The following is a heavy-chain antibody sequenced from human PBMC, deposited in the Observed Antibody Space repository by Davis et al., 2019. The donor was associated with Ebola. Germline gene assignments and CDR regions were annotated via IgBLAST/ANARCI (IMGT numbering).Heavy chain of an antibody. D-gene: IGHD2/OR15-2a*01. J-gene: IGHJ6*02. Sequence: GESLKISCVASGLTFTTSWMSWVRQAPGKELEWVANINLDGNEKYYVDSVKGRFTISRDNAKNSLYLQMNSLRAEDTAVYYCARYRSGLSDVWGQGTTVTVSS. CDR2: INLDGNEK. CDR3: ARYRSGLSDV. V-gene: IGHV3-7*03. CDR1: GLTFTTSW.